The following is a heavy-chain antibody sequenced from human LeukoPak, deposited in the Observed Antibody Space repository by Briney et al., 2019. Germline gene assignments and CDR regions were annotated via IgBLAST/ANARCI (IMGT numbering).Heavy chain of an antibody. CDR3: ARVVDEWLPRLYYFDY. CDR1: GFTFSSYG. V-gene: IGHV3-30*03. Sequence: GGSLRLSCAASGFTFSSYGMHWVRQAPGKGLEWVAVISYDGSNKYYADSVKGRFTISRDNSKNTLYLQMNSLRAEDMAVYYCARVVDEWLPRLYYFDYWGQGTLVTVSS. D-gene: IGHD6-19*01. J-gene: IGHJ4*02. CDR2: ISYDGSNK.